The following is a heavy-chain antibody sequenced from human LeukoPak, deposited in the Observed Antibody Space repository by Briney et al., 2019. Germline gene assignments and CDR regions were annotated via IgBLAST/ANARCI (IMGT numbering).Heavy chain of an antibody. CDR3: ARDKSQQLVFDY. V-gene: IGHV4-59*01. CDR1: GGSISSYY. J-gene: IGHJ4*02. D-gene: IGHD6-13*01. CDR2: IYYSGST. Sequence: SETLSLTCTVTGGSISSYYWSWIRQPPGKGLEWIGCIYYSGSTNYNPSPKSRVTISVDTSKNQFSLKLSSVTAADTAVYYCARDKSQQLVFDYWGQGTLVTVSS.